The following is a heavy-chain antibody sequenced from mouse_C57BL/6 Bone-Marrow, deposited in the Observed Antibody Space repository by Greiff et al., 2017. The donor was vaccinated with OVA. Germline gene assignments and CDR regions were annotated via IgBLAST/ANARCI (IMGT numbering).Heavy chain of an antibody. CDR1: GYSITSGYY. V-gene: IGHV3-6*01. CDR2: ISYDGSN. D-gene: IGHD2-4*01. CDR3: ARYDYDVD. J-gene: IGHJ2*01. Sequence: DVKLQESGPGLVKPSQSLSLTCSVTGYSITSGYYWNWIRQFPGNKLEWMGYISYDGSNNYNPSLKNRISITRDTSKNQFFLKLNSVTTEDTATYYCARYDYDVDWGQGTTLTVSS.